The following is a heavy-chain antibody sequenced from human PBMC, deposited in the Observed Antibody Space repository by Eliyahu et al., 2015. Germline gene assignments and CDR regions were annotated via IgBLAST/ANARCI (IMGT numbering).Heavy chain of an antibody. D-gene: IGHD5-18*01. CDR1: GFTFXSYW. CDR2: VNSDGSST. V-gene: IGHV3-74*01. Sequence: EVQLVESGGGLVQPGGSLRLSCAVSGFTFXSYWXHWVRQGPGXGLVWVSRVNSDGSSTSDADSVKGRFTISRDNAKNTLYLQMNSLRAEDTAVYYCVRGTASAYSYGMDYWGQGTLVTVSS. CDR3: VRGTASAYSYGMDY. J-gene: IGHJ4*02.